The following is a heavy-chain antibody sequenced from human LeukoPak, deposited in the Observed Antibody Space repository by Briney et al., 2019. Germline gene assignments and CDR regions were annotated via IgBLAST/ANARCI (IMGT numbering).Heavy chain of an antibody. CDR3: ARDWEGCITTDCPFDF. J-gene: IGHJ4*02. Sequence: PGGSLKLSCAASGFNFNDYGMSWVRQVLGKRLEWVSGINWNGDDTNYADSVKGRFTISRDNAKKSLYLEMSSLRAEDTALYYCARDWEGCITTDCPFDFWGQGTLVTVSS. CDR1: GFNFNDYG. CDR2: INWNGDDT. V-gene: IGHV3-20*04. D-gene: IGHD3-10*01.